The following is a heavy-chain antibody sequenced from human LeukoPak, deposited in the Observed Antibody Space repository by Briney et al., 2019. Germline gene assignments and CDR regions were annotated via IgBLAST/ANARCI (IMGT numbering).Heavy chain of an antibody. CDR2: INTDGSRI. CDR1: GFTFSNYW. V-gene: IGHV3-74*01. CDR3: ARDPGDKSNWNYDNWFDP. D-gene: IGHD1-7*01. Sequence: GGSLRLSCAASGFTFSNYWMHWVRQAPGKGLVWVSRINTDGSRITYADSVKGRFTISRDNSKNTLYLQMNSLRAEDTAVYYCARDPGDKSNWNYDNWFDPWGQGTLVTVSS. J-gene: IGHJ5*02.